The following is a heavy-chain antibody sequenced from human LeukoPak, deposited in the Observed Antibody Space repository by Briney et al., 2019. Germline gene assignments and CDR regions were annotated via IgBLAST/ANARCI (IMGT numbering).Heavy chain of an antibody. J-gene: IGHJ4*02. CDR2: MNPNSGNT. Sequence: ASVKVSCKASGYTFTSYDINWGRQATGQGLEWMGWMNPNSGNTGYAQKFQGRGTMTRNTSISTAYMELSSLRSEDTAVYYCARVSIAARKGFDYWGQGTLVTVSS. CDR1: GYTFTSYD. CDR3: ARVSIAARKGFDY. D-gene: IGHD6-6*01. V-gene: IGHV1-8*01.